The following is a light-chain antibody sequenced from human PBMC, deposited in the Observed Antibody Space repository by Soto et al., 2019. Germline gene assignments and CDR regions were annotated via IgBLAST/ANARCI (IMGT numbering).Light chain of an antibody. CDR2: AAS. Sequence: IQLTQSPSSLSASVGDRVTITCRASQGISSYLAWYQQKPGKAPKLLIYAASTLQSGVQSRFSGSGSGTDFTLTIRSLQPEDVATYYCKKYNSAPPTFGQGTKVDI. J-gene: IGKJ1*01. CDR1: QGISSY. V-gene: IGKV1-9*01. CDR3: KKYNSAPPT.